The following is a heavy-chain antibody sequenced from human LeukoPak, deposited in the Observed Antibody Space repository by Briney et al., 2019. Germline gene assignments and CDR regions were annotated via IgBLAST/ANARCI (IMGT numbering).Heavy chain of an antibody. CDR1: GYSLSDYH. V-gene: IGHV1-2*02. J-gene: IGHJ4*02. Sequence: ASVNVSCKASGYSLSDYHLQWVRQAPGQGLEWMGDINPGIGATKYAQTFQGRVTMTRDTSISTVYMDLSGLTPDDTAVYYCARDPQYTFGYPTYDCWGQGTLVTVSS. CDR2: INPGIGAT. D-gene: IGHD2-2*03. CDR3: ARDPQYTFGYPTYDC.